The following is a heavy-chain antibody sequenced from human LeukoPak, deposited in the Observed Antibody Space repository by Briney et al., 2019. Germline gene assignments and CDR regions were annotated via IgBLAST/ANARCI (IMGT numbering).Heavy chain of an antibody. V-gene: IGHV4-31*03. CDR2: IYYSGST. CDR3: ARVLRGVIITRNWFDP. Sequence: PSETLSLTCTVSGGSISSGGYYWSWIRQHPGKGLEWIGYIYYSGSTYYNPSLKSRVTISVDTSKNQFSLKLSSVTAADTAVYYCARVLRGVIITRNWFDPWGQGTLVTVSS. D-gene: IGHD3-10*01. J-gene: IGHJ5*02. CDR1: GGSISSGGYY.